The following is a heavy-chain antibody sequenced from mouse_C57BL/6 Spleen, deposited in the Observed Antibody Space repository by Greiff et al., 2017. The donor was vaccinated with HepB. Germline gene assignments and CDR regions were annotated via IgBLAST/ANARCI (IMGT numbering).Heavy chain of an antibody. D-gene: IGHD2-2*01. Sequence: QVQLQQPGAELVKPGASVKLSCKASGYTFTSYWLPWVKQRPGQGLEWIGMIHPNSGSTNYNEKFKSKATLTVDKSSSTAYMQLSSLTSEDSAVYYCARSRLRYAMDYWGQGTSVTVSS. CDR1: GYTFTSYW. CDR3: ARSRLRYAMDY. CDR2: IHPNSGST. J-gene: IGHJ4*01. V-gene: IGHV1-64*01.